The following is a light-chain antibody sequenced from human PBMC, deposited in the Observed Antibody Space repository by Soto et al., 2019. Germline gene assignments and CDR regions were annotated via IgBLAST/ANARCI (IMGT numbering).Light chain of an antibody. CDR3: QQYGSSPPIT. J-gene: IGKJ5*01. V-gene: IGKV3-20*01. Sequence: EIVLTQSPGALSLSPGERATLSCRASQSVSSGYLAWYQQKPGQAPRLLIFATSRRATGIPDRFSGSGSGTAFTLTISRLEPEDVGVYYCQQYGSSPPITFGQGTRLEIK. CDR1: QSVSSGY. CDR2: ATS.